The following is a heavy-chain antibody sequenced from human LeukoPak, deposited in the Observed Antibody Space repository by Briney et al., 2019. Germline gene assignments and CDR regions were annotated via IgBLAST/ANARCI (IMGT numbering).Heavy chain of an antibody. V-gene: IGHV3-30*04. CDR1: GFTFSSYA. CDR2: ISYDGSNK. CDR3: ARDVMVRGVTHYYYYGMDV. J-gene: IGHJ6*02. Sequence: GGSLRLSCAASGFTFSSYAMHWVRQAPGKGLEWVAVISYDGSNKYSAASVKGRFTISRDNSKNTLYLQMNSLRAEDTAVYYCARDVMVRGVTHYYYYGMDVWGQGTTVTVSS. D-gene: IGHD3-10*01.